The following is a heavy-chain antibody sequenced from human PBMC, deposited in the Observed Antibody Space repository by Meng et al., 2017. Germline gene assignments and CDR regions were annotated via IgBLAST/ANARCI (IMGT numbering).Heavy chain of an antibody. CDR2: IWYDGSNK. Sequence: GGSLRLSCAASGFTFSSYGMHWVRQAPGKGLEWVAVIWYDGSNKYYADSVKGRFTISRDNSKNTLYLQMNSLRAEDTAVYYCARDGYCSGGSCYRTQFDYWGQGTRVTGYS. V-gene: IGHV3-33*01. D-gene: IGHD2-15*01. CDR3: ARDGYCSGGSCYRTQFDY. CDR1: GFTFSSYG. J-gene: IGHJ4*02.